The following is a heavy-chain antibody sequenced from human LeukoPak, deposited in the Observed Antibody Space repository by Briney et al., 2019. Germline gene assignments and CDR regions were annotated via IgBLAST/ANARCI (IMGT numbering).Heavy chain of an antibody. J-gene: IGHJ5*01. Sequence: SETLSLTCAVSGGSISSSNWWSWVRQPPGKGLEWIGEIYHSGSTNYNPSLKSRVTISVDKSKNRFSLKLSSVTAADTAVYYWARVPHEGNWFDPWGQGTLVTVSS. V-gene: IGHV4-4*02. CDR3: ARVPHEGNWFDP. CDR2: IYHSGST. CDR1: GGSISSSNW.